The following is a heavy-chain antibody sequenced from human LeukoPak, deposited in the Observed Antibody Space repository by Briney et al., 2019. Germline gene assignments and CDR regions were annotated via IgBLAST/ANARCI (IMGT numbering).Heavy chain of an antibody. V-gene: IGHV3-30-3*01. Sequence: GGSLRLSCAASGFTFSSYAMHWVRQAPGKGLEWVAVISYDGSNKYYADSVKGRFTISRDNSKNTLYLQMNSLRAEDTAVYYCARIPPHDYVDAFDIWGQGTMVTVSS. J-gene: IGHJ3*02. CDR2: ISYDGSNK. D-gene: IGHD4-17*01. CDR3: ARIPPHDYVDAFDI. CDR1: GFTFSSYA.